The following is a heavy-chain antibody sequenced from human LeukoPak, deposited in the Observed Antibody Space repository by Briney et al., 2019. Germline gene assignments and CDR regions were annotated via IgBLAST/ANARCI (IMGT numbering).Heavy chain of an antibody. J-gene: IGHJ4*02. D-gene: IGHD2-2*01. CDR1: GFTFSRYA. Sequence: GGSLRLSCAASGFTFSRYAMNWVRQPPGKGLEWVSVVSGSGYTYYADSVKGRFTISRDNSRNTLFLQMNSLRAEDTAVYYCAKVNLYQPWAGWGQGTLVTVSS. CDR2: VSGSGYT. V-gene: IGHV3-23*01. CDR3: AKVNLYQPWAG.